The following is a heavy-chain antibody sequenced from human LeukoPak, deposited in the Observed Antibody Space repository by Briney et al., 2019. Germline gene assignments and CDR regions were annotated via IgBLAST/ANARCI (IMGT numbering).Heavy chain of an antibody. D-gene: IGHD6-13*01. CDR1: VGSLSSYY. V-gene: IGHV4-59*01. J-gene: IGHJ4*02. Sequence: SETLSLTCTFSVGSLSSYYWSGIRQPPAKGREWIGYIYYSGSTNYNPSLKSRVTISVDTSKNQFSLKLSSVTAADTAVYYCARDGSYSSSWYFNGLDYWGQGTLVTVSS. CDR2: IYYSGST. CDR3: ARDGSYSSSWYFNGLDY.